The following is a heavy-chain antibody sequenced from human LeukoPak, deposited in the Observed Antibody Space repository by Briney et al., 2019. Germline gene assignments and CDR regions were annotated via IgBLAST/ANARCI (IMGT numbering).Heavy chain of an antibody. CDR2: IYYSGST. CDR1: GGSISSYY. D-gene: IGHD1-1*01. CDR3: ARHLEGPFDY. Sequence: PSETLPLTCTVSGGSISSYYWSWVRQPPGKGLEWIGYIYYSGSTNYNPSLKSRVTISVDTSKNQFSLKLSSVTAADTAVYYCARHLEGPFDYWGQGTLVTVSS. J-gene: IGHJ4*02. V-gene: IGHV4-59*08.